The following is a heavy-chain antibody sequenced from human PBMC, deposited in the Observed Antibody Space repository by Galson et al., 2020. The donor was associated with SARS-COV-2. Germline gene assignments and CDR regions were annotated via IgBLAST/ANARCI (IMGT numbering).Heavy chain of an antibody. CDR3: ARSPADYYDILTGYYQFDY. D-gene: IGHD3-9*01. V-gene: IGHV1-18*01. Sequence: ASKVSCKASGYTFTSYGISWVRQAPGQGLEWMGWISAYNGNTNYAQKLQGRVTMTTDTSTSTAYMELRSLRSDDTAVYYCARSPADYYDILTGYYQFDYWGQGTLVTVSS. CDR2: ISAYNGNT. CDR1: GYTFTSYG. J-gene: IGHJ4*02.